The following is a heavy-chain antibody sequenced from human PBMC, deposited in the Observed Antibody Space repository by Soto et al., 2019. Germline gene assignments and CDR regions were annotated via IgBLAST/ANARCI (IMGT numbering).Heavy chain of an antibody. Sequence: QVQLVQSGAEVKKPGASVKVSCKASGYTFINYGITWVRQAPGQGLEWMGWINPYHGNTNYPQKLQGRVTLTTEKPPPTAYMELTSLTSDDTAVYYCSCVGLYWYFDLWGRGTLVTVSS. V-gene: IGHV1-18*01. D-gene: IGHD1-26*01. CDR3: SCVGLYWYFDL. J-gene: IGHJ2*01. CDR2: INPYHGNT. CDR1: GYTFINYG.